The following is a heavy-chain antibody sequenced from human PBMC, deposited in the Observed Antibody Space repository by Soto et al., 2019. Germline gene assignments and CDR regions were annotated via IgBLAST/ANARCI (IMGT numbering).Heavy chain of an antibody. CDR1: GGSISSGGYY. CDR2: IYYSGST. D-gene: IGHD6-6*01. J-gene: IGHJ4*02. Sequence: PSETLSLTCTVSGGSISSGGYYWSWIRQHPGKGLEWIGYIYYSGSTYYNPSLKSRVTISIDTSKNQFSLRLSSVTAADTAVYYCARVGYSSSSGHYFDYWGQGTLVTVS. CDR3: ARVGYSSSSGHYFDY. V-gene: IGHV4-31*03.